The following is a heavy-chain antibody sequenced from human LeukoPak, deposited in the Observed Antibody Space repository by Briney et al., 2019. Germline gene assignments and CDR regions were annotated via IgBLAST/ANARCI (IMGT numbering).Heavy chain of an antibody. J-gene: IGHJ4*02. CDR1: GFPFSSYW. CDR2: IKQDGSEK. Sequence: GSLRLSCAASGFPFSSYWMSWVRQAPGKGLEWVANIKQDGSEKYYVDSVKGRFTISRDNAKNSLYLQMNSLRAEDTAVYYCARVAGYCSSTSCYNPYDYWGQGTLVTVSS. CDR3: ARVAGYCSSTSCYNPYDY. V-gene: IGHV3-7*03. D-gene: IGHD2-2*02.